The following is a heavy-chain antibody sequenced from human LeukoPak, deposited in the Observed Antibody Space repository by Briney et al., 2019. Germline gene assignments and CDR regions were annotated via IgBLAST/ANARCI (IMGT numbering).Heavy chain of an antibody. CDR2: IFYSGNT. D-gene: IGHD3-22*01. V-gene: IGHV4-59*08. CDR3: ARHNEDSSGSWWFDY. J-gene: IGHJ4*02. CDR1: GGSISGFY. Sequence: SETLSLTCIVSGGSISGFYWTWIRQPPGKGLEWIGYIFYSGNTNYNSSLKSRVTISVDTSKNQFSLKLTSVTAADTAVYYCARHNEDSSGSWWFDYWGQGTLVTVSS.